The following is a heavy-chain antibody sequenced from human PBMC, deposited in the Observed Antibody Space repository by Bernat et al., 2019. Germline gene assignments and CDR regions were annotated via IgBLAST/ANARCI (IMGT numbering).Heavy chain of an antibody. V-gene: IGHV3-30-3*01. CDR2: ISHDGSKK. CDR1: GFSFSSYA. D-gene: IGHD6-19*01. J-gene: IGHJ4*02. CDR3: ARVASLDRGWYQEDFDY. Sequence: QVQLVESGGGVVQPGRSLRLSCAVSGFSFSSYAVHWVRQAPGKGLEWVAVISHDGSKKYYTDSVKGRFTISRDNSKNTVYLQMNSLRGEDTAVYYCARVASLDRGWYQEDFDYWAREPWSPSPQ.